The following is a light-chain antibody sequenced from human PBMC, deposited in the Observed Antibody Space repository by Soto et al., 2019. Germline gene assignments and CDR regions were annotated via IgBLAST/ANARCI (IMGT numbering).Light chain of an antibody. J-gene: IGKJ5*01. CDR2: GAS. Sequence: ESLLTQSPGTLSLSPGERATLACRSSQSVSSSYLAWYQQKPGQAPRLLIYGASSRATGIPDRFSGSGSGTDFTLTISRLEPEDFAVYYCQQYGSSPLTFGQGTRLE. CDR3: QQYGSSPLT. V-gene: IGKV3-20*01. CDR1: QSVSSSY.